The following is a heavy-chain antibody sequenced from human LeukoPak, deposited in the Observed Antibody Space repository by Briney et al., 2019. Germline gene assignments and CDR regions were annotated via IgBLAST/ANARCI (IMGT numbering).Heavy chain of an antibody. CDR1: GGSISSGSYY. V-gene: IGHV4-39*07. Sequence: PSETLSLTCTVSGGSISSGSYYWGWIRQPPGKGLEWIGSIYYSGSTYYNPSLKSRVTISVDTSKNQFSLKLSSVTAADTAVYYCARKDTAMVTHAFDIWGQGTMVTVSS. CDR2: IYYSGST. CDR3: ARKDTAMVTHAFDI. D-gene: IGHD5-18*01. J-gene: IGHJ3*02.